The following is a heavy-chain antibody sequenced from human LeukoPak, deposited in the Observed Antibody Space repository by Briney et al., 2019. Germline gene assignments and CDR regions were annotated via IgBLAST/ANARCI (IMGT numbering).Heavy chain of an antibody. V-gene: IGHV3-48*03. CDR3: ARLGQWLVDWYFDL. D-gene: IGHD6-19*01. CDR2: IISSSSTI. Sequence: GGSLRLSCGTPGLTFSSYEMNWVRQAPGKGLEWVSYIISSSSTIYYAHSVKGRFTISRDNAKNSLYLQMNSLRAEDTAVYHCARLGQWLVDWYFDLWGRGTLVTVYS. J-gene: IGHJ2*01. CDR1: GLTFSSYE.